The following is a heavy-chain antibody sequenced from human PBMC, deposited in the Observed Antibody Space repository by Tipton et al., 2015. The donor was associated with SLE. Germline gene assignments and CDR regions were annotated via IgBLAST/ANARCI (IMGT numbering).Heavy chain of an antibody. V-gene: IGHV4-4*02. CDR1: GGSISSSNW. CDR3: ARDTLAVAGTAYYYYIDV. J-gene: IGHJ6*03. CDR2: IYHSGST. D-gene: IGHD6-19*01. Sequence: SLRLSCAVSGGSISSSNWWSWVRQPPGKGLEWIGEIYHSGSTNYNPSLKSRVTISVDKSKNQFSLKLSSVTAADTAVYYCARDTLAVAGTAYYYYIDVWGKGTTVTVSS.